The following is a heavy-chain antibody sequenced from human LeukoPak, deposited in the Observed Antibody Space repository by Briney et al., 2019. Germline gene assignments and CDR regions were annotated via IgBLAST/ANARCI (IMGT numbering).Heavy chain of an antibody. J-gene: IGHJ4*02. CDR1: GGSISSYY. CDR2: IYYNGNT. CDR3: AREGTLDSSGYYLGY. D-gene: IGHD3-22*01. V-gene: IGHV4-59*01. Sequence: PSETLSLTCTVSGGSISSYYWSWIRQPPGKGLEWIGYIYYNGNTNYNPSLKSQVTISVDTSKNQFSLKLSSVTAADTAVYYCAREGTLDSSGYYLGYWGQGTLVTVSS.